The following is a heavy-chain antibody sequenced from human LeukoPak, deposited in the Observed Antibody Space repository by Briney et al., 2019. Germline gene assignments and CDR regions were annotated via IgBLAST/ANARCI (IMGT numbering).Heavy chain of an antibody. CDR1: GVTLSSYS. J-gene: IGHJ4*02. D-gene: IGHD1-26*01. CDR2: ISYDGSNK. V-gene: IGHV3-30*04. Sequence: GGALRLSCAASGVTLSSYSIQLGRQAPRQGPGRGAVISYDGSNKYYADSVKGRFTISRDNSKNTLYLQMNSLRAEDTAVYYCARGAPEYYFDYWGQGTLVTVSS. CDR3: ARGAPEYYFDY.